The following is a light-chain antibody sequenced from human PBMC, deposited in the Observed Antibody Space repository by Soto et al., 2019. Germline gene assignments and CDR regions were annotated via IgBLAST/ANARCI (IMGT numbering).Light chain of an antibody. J-gene: IGKJ5*01. CDR1: QKIRNL. CDR3: QQYYTYAT. V-gene: IGKV1-5*01. CDR2: DAS. Sequence: DIQLTQSPSTLSAAVGDSVTIPCRASQKIRNLLAWYQQKPGRAPKPLIFDASTLRTGVPSRFSGSGSGSEFNFTITGLQPDDFATYFCQQYYTYATFGHGTRLEIK.